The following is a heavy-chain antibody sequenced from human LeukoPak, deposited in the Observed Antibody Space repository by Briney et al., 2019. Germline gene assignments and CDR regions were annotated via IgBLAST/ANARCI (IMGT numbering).Heavy chain of an antibody. V-gene: IGHV3-23*01. CDR2: ISGSGGST. Sequence: PGGSLRLSCAASGFTFTSYAMSWVRQAPGKGLEWVSAISGSGGSTYYADSVKGRFTISSDSAKNSLYLQMNSLRAEDTAVYYCARGTPGSGWFNWFDPWGQGTLVTVSS. J-gene: IGHJ5*02. CDR3: ARGTPGSGWFNWFDP. CDR1: GFTFTSYA. D-gene: IGHD6-19*01.